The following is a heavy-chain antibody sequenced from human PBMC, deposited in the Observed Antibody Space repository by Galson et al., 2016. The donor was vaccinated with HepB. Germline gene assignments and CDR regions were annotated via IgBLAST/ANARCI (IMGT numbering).Heavy chain of an antibody. CDR2: IYHDGTT. CDR1: GDSISRTSYN. D-gene: IGHD5-24*01. Sequence: SETLSLTCTVSGDSISRTSYNWGWIRQPPGKGLEWIATIYHDGTTYYTPSLRSRLTISVDTSRNQFSLRLISVTAADSAVYYCARKFRDRAYPRAMDKWGQGTLVTVSS. V-gene: IGHV4-39*01. J-gene: IGHJ4*02. CDR3: ARKFRDRAYPRAMDK.